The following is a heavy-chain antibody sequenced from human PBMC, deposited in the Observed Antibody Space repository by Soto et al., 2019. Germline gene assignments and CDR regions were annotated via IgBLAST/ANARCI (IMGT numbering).Heavy chain of an antibody. CDR1: GFTFSSYA. CDR2: ISGSGGGT. Sequence: EVQLLESGGGLVQPGGSLRLSCATSGFTFSSYAMSWVRQAPGKGLEWVSSISGSGGGTYYADSVKGRFTISRDNSKNTLHLQMSSLRADDTAVYYCARGTGGKGSYGQGAFDYWGQGTLVTVSS. CDR3: ARGTGGKGSYGQGAFDY. D-gene: IGHD3-16*01. J-gene: IGHJ4*02. V-gene: IGHV3-23*01.